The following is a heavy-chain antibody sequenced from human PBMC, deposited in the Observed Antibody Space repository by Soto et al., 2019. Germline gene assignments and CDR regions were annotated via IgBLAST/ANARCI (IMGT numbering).Heavy chain of an antibody. Sequence: EVQLVESGGALVPPGRYLRLSCTASGFTFGDYAMTWVRQAPGGGLAWAGLIRSKAYGWTTEYAASVKGRFPISRYGSRRIAYLQMNSLEIEDTAVYYCTRATAYYYDRSGSDWGGDFDYWGQGTLVTVSS. D-gene: IGHD3-22*01. CDR2: IRSKAYGWTT. V-gene: IGHV3-49*04. J-gene: IGHJ4*02. CDR1: GFTFGDYA. CDR3: TRATAYYYDRSGSDWGGDFDY.